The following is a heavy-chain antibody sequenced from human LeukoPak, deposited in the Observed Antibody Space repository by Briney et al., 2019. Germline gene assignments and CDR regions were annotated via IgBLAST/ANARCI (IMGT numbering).Heavy chain of an antibody. D-gene: IGHD2-2*01. CDR3: ARQGTITYAYFDY. Sequence: NSSETLSLTCTVSGGSLTGYFWSWIRQPPGKGLEWLGYVFYSGNTRYNLSLESRVTTSADTSKNQFSLRLTSVTAADTAVYYCARQGTITYAYFDYWSQGTLVTVSS. J-gene: IGHJ4*02. CDR2: VFYSGNT. V-gene: IGHV4-59*08. CDR1: GGSLTGYF.